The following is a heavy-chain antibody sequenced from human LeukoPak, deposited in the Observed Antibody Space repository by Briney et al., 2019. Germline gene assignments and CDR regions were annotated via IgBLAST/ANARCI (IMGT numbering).Heavy chain of an antibody. CDR1: GYTFTGYY. CDR2: INPNIGGT. D-gene: IGHD5-24*01. CDR3: ARVERWLQLCY. Sequence: ASVEVSCKASGYTFTGYYMHWVRQAPGQGLEWMGWINPNIGGTNYAQKFQGRVTMTRDTSISTAYMELSRLRSDDTAVYYCARVERWLQLCYWGQGTLVTVSS. J-gene: IGHJ4*02. V-gene: IGHV1-2*02.